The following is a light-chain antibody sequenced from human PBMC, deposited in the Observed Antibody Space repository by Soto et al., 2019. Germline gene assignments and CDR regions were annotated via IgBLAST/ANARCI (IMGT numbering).Light chain of an antibody. CDR3: GTWDSSLSVVV. CDR1: SSNIGNNY. CDR2: DTN. V-gene: IGLV1-51*01. J-gene: IGLJ2*01. Sequence: QSVLTQPPSVSAAPGQKVSISCSGSSSNIGNNYVSWFQQLPGTAPKLLIYDTNKRPSGIPDRFSASKSGTSATLGITGLQTGDDADYFCGTWDSSLSVVVFGGGTKLTVL.